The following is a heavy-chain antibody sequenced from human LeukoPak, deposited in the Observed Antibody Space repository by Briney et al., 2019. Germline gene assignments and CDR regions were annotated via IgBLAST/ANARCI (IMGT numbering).Heavy chain of an antibody. D-gene: IGHD3-16*01. Sequence: SETLSLTCAVSGYSVGSAYYWVWIRQPPGKGLEWLGTISHNGNAYYNPSLKNRLTMSVDTSKNQFSLNLNSVTAADTAVYFCARDPNWDSWFDPWGQGALVTVSS. V-gene: IGHV4-38-2*01. CDR1: GYSVGSAYY. CDR3: ARDPNWDSWFDP. CDR2: ISHNGNA. J-gene: IGHJ5*02.